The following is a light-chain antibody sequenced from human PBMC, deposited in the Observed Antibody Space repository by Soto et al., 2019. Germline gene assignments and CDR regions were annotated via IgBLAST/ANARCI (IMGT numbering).Light chain of an antibody. CDR2: AAS. CDR3: QQSYSTLMYT. J-gene: IGKJ2*01. CDR1: QSISSY. V-gene: IGKV1-39*01. Sequence: DIPMTQSPSSLSASVGDRVTITCRASQSISSYLNGYQQKPGKAPKLLIYAASSLQSGVPSRFSGSGSGTDFTLTISSLQPEDVATYYCQQSYSTLMYTFGQGTKLEIK.